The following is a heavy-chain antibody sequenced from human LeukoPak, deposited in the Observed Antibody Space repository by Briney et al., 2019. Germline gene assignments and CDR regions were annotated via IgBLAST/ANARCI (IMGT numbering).Heavy chain of an antibody. J-gene: IGHJ4*02. Sequence: AVKVSCKASGGTFSSYAISWVRQAPGQGVEWMGRIIPILGIANYAQKFQGRVTITADKSTSTAYMELSSLRSEDTAVYYCAREAYGDQGEYWGQGTLVTVSS. V-gene: IGHV1-69*04. CDR2: IIPILGIA. CDR3: AREAYGDQGEY. D-gene: IGHD4-17*01. CDR1: GGTFSSYA.